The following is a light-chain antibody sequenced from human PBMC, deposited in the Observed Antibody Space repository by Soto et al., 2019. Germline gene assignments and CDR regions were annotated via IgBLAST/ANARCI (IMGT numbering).Light chain of an antibody. J-gene: IGLJ3*02. CDR3: QVWDSSSDHRV. CDR1: DIGSKT. CDR2: DDS. Sequence: SSELTQPPSVSVAPGQTARITCGGNDIGSKTVHWYQQKPGQAPVLVVYDDSDRPSGIPKRFSGSNSGNTATLTISRVEAGDEADYYCQVWDSSSDHRVFGGGTKVTVL. V-gene: IGLV3-21*02.